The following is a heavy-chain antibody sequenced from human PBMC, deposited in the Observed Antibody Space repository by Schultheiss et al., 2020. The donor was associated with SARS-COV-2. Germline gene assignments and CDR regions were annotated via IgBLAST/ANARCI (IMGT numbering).Heavy chain of an antibody. CDR2: IYYSGST. J-gene: IGHJ4*02. CDR3: ARLNRYSGYVSHFDR. D-gene: IGHD5-12*01. V-gene: IGHV4-59*01. Sequence: SETLSLTCTVSGGSISSYYWSWIRQPPGKGLEWIGYIYYSGSTNYNPSLKSRVTISVDTSKNQFSLKLSSVTAADTAVYYCARLNRYSGYVSHFDRWGQGTLVTVS. CDR1: GGSISSYY.